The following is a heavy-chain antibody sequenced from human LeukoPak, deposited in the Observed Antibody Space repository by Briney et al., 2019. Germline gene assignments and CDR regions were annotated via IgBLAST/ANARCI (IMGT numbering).Heavy chain of an antibody. D-gene: IGHD2-15*01. CDR1: GGSVSSGSYY. CDR3: ARDCSGGSCYGAFDI. CDR2: IYYSGST. Sequence: SETLSLTCTVSGGSVSSGSYYWSWIRQPPGEGLEWIGYIYYSGSTYYNPSLKSRVTISVDTSKNQFSLKLSSVTAADTAVYYCARDCSGGSCYGAFDIWGQGTMVTVSS. J-gene: IGHJ3*02. V-gene: IGHV4-31*03.